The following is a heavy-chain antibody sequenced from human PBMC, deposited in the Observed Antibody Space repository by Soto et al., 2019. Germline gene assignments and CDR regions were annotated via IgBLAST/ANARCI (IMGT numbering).Heavy chain of an antibody. J-gene: IGHJ5*02. CDR2: IYYSGST. D-gene: IGHD2-2*02. V-gene: IGHV4-39*01. Sequence: QLQLQESGPGLVKPSETLSLTCTVSGGSISSSSYYWGWIRQHPGKGLEWIGSIYYSGSTYYNPSLKSRVTISVDTSKNQFSLKLSSVTAADTAVYYCASTLGYCSSTSCYTGERWFDPWGQGTLVTVSS. CDR3: ASTLGYCSSTSCYTGERWFDP. CDR1: GGSISSSSYY.